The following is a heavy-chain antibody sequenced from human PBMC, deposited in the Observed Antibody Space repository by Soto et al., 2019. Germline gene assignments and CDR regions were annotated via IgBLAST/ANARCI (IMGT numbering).Heavy chain of an antibody. Sequence: TLSLTCTVSGGSISSGGYYWSWIRQHPGKGLEWIGYIYYSGSTYYNPSLKSRVTISVDTSKNQFSLELSSVTAADTAVYYCARGAMDWFDPWGQGTLVTVSS. CDR1: GGSISSGGYY. V-gene: IGHV4-31*03. J-gene: IGHJ5*02. CDR2: IYYSGST. D-gene: IGHD5-18*01. CDR3: ARGAMDWFDP.